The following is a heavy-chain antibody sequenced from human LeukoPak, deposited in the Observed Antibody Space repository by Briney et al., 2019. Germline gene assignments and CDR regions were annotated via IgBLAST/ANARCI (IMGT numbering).Heavy chain of an antibody. CDR1: GFTFSSYA. CDR3: ARDRKHYYDSSGLDY. V-gene: IGHV3-30-3*01. D-gene: IGHD3-22*01. J-gene: IGHJ4*02. CDR2: ISYDGSNK. Sequence: SGGSLRLSCAASGFTFSSYAMHWVRQAPGKGLEWVAVISYDGSNKYYADSVKGRFTISRDNSKNTLYLQMNSLRAEDTAVYYCARDRKHYYDSSGLDYWGQGTLVTVS.